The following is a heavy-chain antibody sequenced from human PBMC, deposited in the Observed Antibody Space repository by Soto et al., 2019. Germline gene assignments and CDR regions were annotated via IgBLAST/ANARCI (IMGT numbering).Heavy chain of an antibody. CDR3: ARERATGDSYFEF. V-gene: IGHV5-51*01. Sequence: LGESLKISCKGSGYNFVTYWIGWVRQTPGKGLEWMAIIYPSDSDTRYSPSFQGQVTISADKSISTAYLQWSSLQASDTALYYCARERATGDSYFEFWGQGTLVTVSS. CDR2: IYPSDSDT. CDR1: GYNFVTYW. D-gene: IGHD4-17*01. J-gene: IGHJ4*02.